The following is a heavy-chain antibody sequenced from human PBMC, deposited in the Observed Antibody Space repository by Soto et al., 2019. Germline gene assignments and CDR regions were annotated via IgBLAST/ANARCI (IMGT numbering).Heavy chain of an antibody. V-gene: IGHV1-3*01. Sequence: GASVKVSCKASGYTFTSYAMHWVRQAPGQRLEWMGWINAGNGNTKYSQKFQGRVTITRDTSASTAYMELSSLRSEDTAVYYCARDSSSFYWFDPWGQGTLVTVSS. CDR3: ARDSSSFYWFDP. J-gene: IGHJ5*02. CDR2: INAGNGNT. CDR1: GYTFTSYA. D-gene: IGHD6-6*01.